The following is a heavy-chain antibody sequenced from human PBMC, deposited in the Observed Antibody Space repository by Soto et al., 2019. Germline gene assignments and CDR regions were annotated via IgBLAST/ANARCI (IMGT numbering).Heavy chain of an antibody. D-gene: IGHD3-10*01. Sequence: LSLTCTVSGGSISSGDYYWSWIRQPPGKGLEWIGYIYYSGSTYYNPSLKSRVTISVDTSKNQFSLKLSSVTAADTAVYYCAREDYGSGSSYYYYGMDVWGQGTTVTVSS. CDR3: AREDYGSGSSYYYYGMDV. CDR2: IYYSGST. J-gene: IGHJ6*02. V-gene: IGHV4-30-4*01. CDR1: GGSISSGDYY.